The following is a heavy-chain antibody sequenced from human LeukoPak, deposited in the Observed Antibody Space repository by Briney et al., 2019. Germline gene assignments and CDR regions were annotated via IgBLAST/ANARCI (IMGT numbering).Heavy chain of an antibody. CDR1: GFTYSSYA. Sequence: GGSLRLSCAASGFTYSSYAMTWVRQAPGKGLEWVSLISSSGGSTYYADSVEGRFTISRDNSKNTLYLQMNSLRAEDTTVYYCAKVEWPDAFSIWGQGTMVTVSS. D-gene: IGHD3-3*01. CDR2: ISSSGGST. CDR3: AKVEWPDAFSI. V-gene: IGHV3-23*01. J-gene: IGHJ3*02.